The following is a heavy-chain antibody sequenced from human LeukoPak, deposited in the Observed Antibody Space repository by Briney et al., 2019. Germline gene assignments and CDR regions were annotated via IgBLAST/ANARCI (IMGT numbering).Heavy chain of an antibody. CDR3: AKAFGYGDYVSRRGSDY. Sequence: PGGSLRLSCAASGFTFSRYYMTWVRQAPGKGLEWVAVISYDGSNKYYADSVKGRFTISRDNSKNTLYLQMNSLRAEDTAVYYCAKAFGYGDYVSRRGSDYWGQGTLVTVSS. J-gene: IGHJ4*02. V-gene: IGHV3-30*18. CDR2: ISYDGSNK. CDR1: GFTFSRYY. D-gene: IGHD4-17*01.